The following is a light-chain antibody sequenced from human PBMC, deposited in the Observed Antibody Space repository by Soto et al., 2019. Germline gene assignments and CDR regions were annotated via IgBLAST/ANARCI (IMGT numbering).Light chain of an antibody. Sequence: EIVLTQSPATLSLSPGERATLSCRASQSVSTYLAWYQQKPGQAPRLLIYDASNRATGIPARFSGSGYGTDFTLTISSLEAEDFAVYYCQRLSNWHRTFCEGTQLE. V-gene: IGKV3-11*01. CDR2: DAS. CDR3: QRLSNWHRT. CDR1: QSVSTY. J-gene: IGKJ2*01.